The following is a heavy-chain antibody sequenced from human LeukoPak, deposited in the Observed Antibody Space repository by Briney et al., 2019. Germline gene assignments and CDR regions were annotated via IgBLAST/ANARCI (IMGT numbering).Heavy chain of an antibody. CDR3: AKEDSITDYCDY. CDR1: GFTFSSYG. CDR2: ISYDGSNK. D-gene: IGHD1-14*01. J-gene: IGHJ4*02. V-gene: IGHV3-30*18. Sequence: TGGSLRLSCAASGFTFSSYGMHWVRQAPGKGLEWVAVISYDGSNKYYADSVKGRFTISRDNSKNTLYLQMNSLRAEDTAVYYCAKEDSITDYCDYWGQGTLVTVSS.